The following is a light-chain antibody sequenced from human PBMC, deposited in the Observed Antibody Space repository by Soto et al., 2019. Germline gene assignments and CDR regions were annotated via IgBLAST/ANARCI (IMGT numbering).Light chain of an antibody. Sequence: QPVLTQPPSVSGAPGQRVTISCTGSSSNIGAGRDVHWYRQLPGAAPKFLISDSNHRPSGVPDRFSVSKSGASASLAITGLRAEDEGDYFCQSYGTGLSGLYVFGTGTKLTVL. V-gene: IGLV1-40*01. J-gene: IGLJ1*01. CDR3: QSYGTGLSGLYV. CDR1: SSNIGAGRD. CDR2: DSN.